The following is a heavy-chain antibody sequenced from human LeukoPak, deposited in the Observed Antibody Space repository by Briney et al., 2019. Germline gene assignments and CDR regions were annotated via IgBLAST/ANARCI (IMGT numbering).Heavy chain of an antibody. CDR2: ISTSGNT. J-gene: IGHJ4*02. CDR1: GDSISSDNYY. V-gene: IGHV4-61*02. D-gene: IGHD1-1*01. Sequence: SQTLSLTCTVSGDSISSDNYYWGWIRQPAGKGLEWIGRISTSGNTNYSPSLESRVTMSVDTSKNQISLKLSSVTATDTAVYFCARGGFATGFFDFWGQGILFTVSS. CDR3: ARGGFATGFFDF.